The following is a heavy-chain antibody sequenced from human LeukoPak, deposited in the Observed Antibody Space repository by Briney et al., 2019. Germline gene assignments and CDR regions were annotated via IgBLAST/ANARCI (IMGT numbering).Heavy chain of an antibody. D-gene: IGHD3-10*01. CDR2: INPSGGST. CDR3: ARLYYYGSGSYRGWFDP. J-gene: IGHJ5*02. Sequence: ASVKVSCKASGYTFTSYYMHWVRQAPGQGLEWMGIINPSGGSTSYAQKFQGRVTMTRDMSTSTVYMELSSLRSEDTAVYYCARLYYYGSGSYRGWFDPWGQGTLVTVSS. V-gene: IGHV1-46*01. CDR1: GYTFTSYY.